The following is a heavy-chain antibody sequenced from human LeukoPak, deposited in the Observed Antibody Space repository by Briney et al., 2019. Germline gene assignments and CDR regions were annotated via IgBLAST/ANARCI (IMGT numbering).Heavy chain of an antibody. CDR2: INPSGGST. CDR3: ARDVSGYCSSTSCYTGGY. D-gene: IGHD2-2*02. Sequence: ASMKVSCKASGYTFTSYYMHWVRQAPGQGLEWMGIINPSGGSTSYAQKFQGRVTMTRDTSTSTVYMELSSLRSEDTAVYYCARDVSGYCSSTSCYTGGYWGQGTLVTVSS. J-gene: IGHJ4*02. CDR1: GYTFTSYY. V-gene: IGHV1-46*01.